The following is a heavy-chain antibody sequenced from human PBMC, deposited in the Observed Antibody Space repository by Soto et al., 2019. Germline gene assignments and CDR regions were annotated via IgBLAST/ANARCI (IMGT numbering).Heavy chain of an antibody. Sequence: ASVRVSCKASGYTFTSYDINWVRQATGQGLEWMGWINPNSGNTGYAQKFQGRVTMTRNTSISTAYMELSSLRSGDTAVYYCARGGSALIAAKLMAEYYYYATDLSGPGTTVTVSS. CDR3: ARGGSALIAAKLMAEYYYYATDL. V-gene: IGHV1-8*01. D-gene: IGHD6-13*01. J-gene: IGHJ6*02. CDR2: INPNSGNT. CDR1: GYTFTSYD.